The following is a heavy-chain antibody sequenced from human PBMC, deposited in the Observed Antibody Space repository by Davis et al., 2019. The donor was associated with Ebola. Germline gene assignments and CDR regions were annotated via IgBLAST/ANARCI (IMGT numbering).Heavy chain of an antibody. Sequence: GESLKISCVASGFTVSSNSMSWVRQAPGKGLECVSGIYTGGITDYADSVKGRFTISRENAKKTLYLQMNSLRAEDAALYYCVKDMRRYYDYWRDDNYGMDVWGLGTTVTVSS. CDR3: VKDMRRYYDYWRDDNYGMDV. V-gene: IGHV3-53*05. CDR2: IYTGGIT. CDR1: GFTVSSNS. D-gene: IGHD3-3*01. J-gene: IGHJ6*02.